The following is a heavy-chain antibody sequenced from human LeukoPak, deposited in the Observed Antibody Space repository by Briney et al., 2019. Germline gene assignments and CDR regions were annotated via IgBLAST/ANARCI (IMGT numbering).Heavy chain of an antibody. CDR3: ARAPRGSGWYFDFDY. J-gene: IGHJ4*02. CDR2: MNPNSGNT. V-gene: IGHV1-8*01. CDR1: GYTFTSYD. D-gene: IGHD6-19*01. Sequence: ASVKVSCKASGYTFTSYDINWVRQATGQGLEWMGWMNPNSGNTGYAQKFQGRVTMTRNTSISTVYMELSSLRSEDTAVYYCARAPRGSGWYFDFDYWGQGTLVTVSS.